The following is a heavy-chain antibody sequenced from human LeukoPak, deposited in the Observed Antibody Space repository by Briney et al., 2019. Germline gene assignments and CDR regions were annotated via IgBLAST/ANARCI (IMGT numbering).Heavy chain of an antibody. CDR1: GFTFSSYA. J-gene: IGHJ4*02. V-gene: IGHV3-23*01. Sequence: GGSLRLSCAASGFTFSSYAMSWVRQAPGKGLEWVSAISGSGGSTYYADSVKGRFTISRDNSKNTLYLQMNSLRAEDTAVYYCAKVRDPYYYGSGSYYNALDYWGQGTLVTVSS. CDR3: AKVRDPYYYGSGSYYNALDY. CDR2: ISGSGGST. D-gene: IGHD3-10*01.